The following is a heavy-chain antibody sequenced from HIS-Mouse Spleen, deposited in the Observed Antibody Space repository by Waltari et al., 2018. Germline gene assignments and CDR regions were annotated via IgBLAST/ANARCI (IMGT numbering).Heavy chain of an antibody. D-gene: IGHD6-13*01. CDR3: AREIPYSSSWYDWYFDL. CDR1: GGSISSSSYY. V-gene: IGHV4-39*07. J-gene: IGHJ2*01. Sequence: QLQLQESGLGLVKPSETLSLTCTVSGGSISSSSYYWGWIRQPPGTGLEWIGSIYYSGSTYYNPSLKSRVTISVDTSKNQFSLKLSSVTAADTAVYYCAREIPYSSSWYDWYFDLWGRGTLVTVSS. CDR2: IYYSGST.